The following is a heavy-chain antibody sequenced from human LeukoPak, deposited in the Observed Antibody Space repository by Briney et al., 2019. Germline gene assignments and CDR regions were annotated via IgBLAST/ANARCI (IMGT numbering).Heavy chain of an antibody. CDR1: GGSISSGDYY. D-gene: IGHD3-10*01. CDR3: ARVSSYYGSGGIDY. Sequence: PSETLSLTCTVSGGSISSGDYYWSWIRQPPGKGLEWIGYIYYSGSTYYNPSLKSRVTISVDTSKNQFSLKLSSVTAADTAVYYCARVSSYYGSGGIDYWGQGTLVTVSS. CDR2: IYYSGST. V-gene: IGHV4-30-4*01. J-gene: IGHJ4*02.